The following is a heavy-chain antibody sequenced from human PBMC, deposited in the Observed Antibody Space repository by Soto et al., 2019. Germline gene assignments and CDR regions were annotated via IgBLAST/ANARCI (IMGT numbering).Heavy chain of an antibody. CDR2: ISSSSSTI. V-gene: IGHV3-48*02. J-gene: IGHJ5*02. Sequence: EVQLVESGGGLVQPGGSLRLSCAASGFTFSSYSMNWVRQAPGKGLEWVSYISSSSSTIYYADSVKGRFTISRDNAKNSLYRKRTGRREGDPVVYYCAREGGNLNCSPPGGREPLV. D-gene: IGHD1-1*01. CDR3: AREGGNLNCSPP. CDR1: GFTFSSYS.